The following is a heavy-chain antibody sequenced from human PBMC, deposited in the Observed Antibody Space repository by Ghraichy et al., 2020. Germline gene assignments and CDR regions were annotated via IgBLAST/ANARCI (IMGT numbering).Heavy chain of an antibody. J-gene: IGHJ5*02. CDR2: ISAYNGNT. CDR3: ASESTSHWFDP. V-gene: IGHV1-18*01. CDR1: GYTFTSYG. Sequence: ATVKVSCKASGYTFTSYGISWVRQAPGQGLEWMGWISAYNGNTNYAQKLQGRVTMTTDTSTSTAYMELRSLRSDDTAVYYCASESTSHWFDPWGQGTLVTVSS.